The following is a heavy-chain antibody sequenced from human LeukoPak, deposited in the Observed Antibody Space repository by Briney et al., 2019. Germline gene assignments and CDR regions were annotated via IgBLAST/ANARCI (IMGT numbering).Heavy chain of an antibody. J-gene: IGHJ6*03. D-gene: IGHD3-10*01. CDR2: ISSSSSYI. V-gene: IGHV3-21*04. CDR3: ARATYHSGAGSYIYYYMDV. CDR1: GFTFSSYS. Sequence: GGSLRLSCAASGFTFSSYSMNRVRQAPGKGLEWVSCISSSSSYIYYADSVKGRFTISRDNAKNSLYLQMNSLRAEDTAVYYCARATYHSGAGSYIYYYMDVWGKGTTVTVSS.